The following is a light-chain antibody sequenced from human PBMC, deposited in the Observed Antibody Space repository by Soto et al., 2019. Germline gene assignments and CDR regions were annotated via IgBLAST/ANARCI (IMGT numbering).Light chain of an antibody. CDR1: QSVRSK. J-gene: IGKJ2*01. V-gene: IGKV3-15*01. CDR2: GAS. Sequence: EIVMTQSPATLSVSPGERATLSCRASQSVRSKLAWYQQKPGQAPRLLIYGASTRATGIPARFSGSGSGTEFTLTISSLQSEDLAVYYCQQYNNWPPYTFGQGTKLEIK. CDR3: QQYNNWPPYT.